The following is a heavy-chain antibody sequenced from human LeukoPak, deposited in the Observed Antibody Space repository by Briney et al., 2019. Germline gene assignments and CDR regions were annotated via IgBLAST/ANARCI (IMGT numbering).Heavy chain of an antibody. CDR3: ARADYDYVWGSYRQYYFDY. CDR2: IKQGGSEK. Sequence: PGGSLRLSCAASGFTFSSYSMNWVRQAPGKGLEWVANIKQGGSEKYYVDSVKGRFTISRDNAKNSLYLQMNSLRAEDTAVYYCARADYDYVWGSYRQYYFDYWGQGTLVTVSS. V-gene: IGHV3-7*01. J-gene: IGHJ4*02. D-gene: IGHD3-16*02. CDR1: GFTFSSYS.